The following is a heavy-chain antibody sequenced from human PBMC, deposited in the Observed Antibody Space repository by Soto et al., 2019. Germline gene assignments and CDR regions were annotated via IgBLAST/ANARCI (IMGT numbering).Heavy chain of an antibody. CDR1: GGSFSGYY. V-gene: IGHV4-34*01. CDR2: INHSGST. D-gene: IGHD6-6*01. J-gene: IGHJ4*02. Sequence: QVQLQQWGAGLLKPSETLSLTCAVYGGSFSGYYWSWIRQPLGKGLEWIGEINHSGSTNYNPSLKSRVTISVDTSKNQFALKLSSVTAADTAVYYCARGIAARIWGQGTLVTVSS. CDR3: ARGIAARI.